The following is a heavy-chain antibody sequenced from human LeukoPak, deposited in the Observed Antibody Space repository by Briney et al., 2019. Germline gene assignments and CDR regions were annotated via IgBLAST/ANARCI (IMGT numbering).Heavy chain of an antibody. J-gene: IGHJ4*02. D-gene: IGHD6-19*01. CDR3: AKGGLAVAGPPGSYVDY. CDR2: ISGSGNTT. V-gene: IGHV3-23*01. Sequence: GGSLRLSCAASGFTVSSNYMNWVRQAPGKGLEWVSGISGSGNTTYYADSVKGRFTIFRDNSKNTLYLQMNSLRAEDTAVYYCAKGGLAVAGPPGSYVDYWGQGTLVTVSS. CDR1: GFTVSSNY.